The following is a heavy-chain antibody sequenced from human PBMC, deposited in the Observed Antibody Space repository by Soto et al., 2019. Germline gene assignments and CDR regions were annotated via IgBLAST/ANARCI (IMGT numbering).Heavy chain of an antibody. Sequence: ASVKVSCKASGYTFTSYDINWVRQATGQGLEWMGWMNPNSGNTGYAQKFQGRVTMTRNTSISTAYMELNSLRAEDTAVYYCARVYCSGGSCYHLDYWGQGTLVTVSS. CDR1: GYTFTSYD. CDR3: ARVYCSGGSCYHLDY. D-gene: IGHD2-15*01. V-gene: IGHV1-8*01. J-gene: IGHJ4*02. CDR2: MNPNSGNT.